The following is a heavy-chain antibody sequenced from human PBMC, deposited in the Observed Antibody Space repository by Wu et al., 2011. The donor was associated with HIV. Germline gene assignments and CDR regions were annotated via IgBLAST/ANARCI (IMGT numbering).Heavy chain of an antibody. Sequence: QVQVVQSGAEVKKPGSSVKVSCKASGGSFSSYAVSWVRLAPGQGLEWMGWISADNGDTNYAQKLQGRVTMTTDTSTSTAYMELRSLRFDDTAVYYCALRTRAGSGSDYWGQGTLVTVSS. CDR1: GGSFSSYA. J-gene: IGHJ4*02. CDR3: ALRTRAGSGSDY. CDR2: ISADNGDT. V-gene: IGHV1-18*01. D-gene: IGHD3-10*01.